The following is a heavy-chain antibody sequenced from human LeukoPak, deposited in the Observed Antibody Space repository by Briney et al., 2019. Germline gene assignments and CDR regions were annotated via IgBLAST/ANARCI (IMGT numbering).Heavy chain of an antibody. D-gene: IGHD4-17*01. J-gene: IGHJ4*02. CDR3: AREGSNYGCFDY. Sequence: GGSLRLSCAASGFTFSDYYMSWIRQAPGKGLEWVAVISYDGSNKYYADSVKGRFTISRDNSKNTLYLQMNSLRAEDTAVYYCAREGSNYGCFDYWGQGTLVTVSS. CDR2: ISYDGSNK. V-gene: IGHV3-30-3*01. CDR1: GFTFSDYY.